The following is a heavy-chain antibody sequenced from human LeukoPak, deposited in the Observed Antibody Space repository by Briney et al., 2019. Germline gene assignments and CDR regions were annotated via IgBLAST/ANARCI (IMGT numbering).Heavy chain of an antibody. J-gene: IGHJ6*03. CDR1: GGSISSSNYY. Sequence: SETLSLTCTVSGGSISSSNYYWGWIRQPPGKRLEWIGTIYYSGTTYYNPSLERRVTIFEDTSKNQFSLMLTSVTAADTAVYYCARQISDYYYYYMDVWGKGTTVTVSS. CDR2: IYYSGTT. CDR3: ARQISDYYYYYMDV. D-gene: IGHD2-15*01. V-gene: IGHV4-39*01.